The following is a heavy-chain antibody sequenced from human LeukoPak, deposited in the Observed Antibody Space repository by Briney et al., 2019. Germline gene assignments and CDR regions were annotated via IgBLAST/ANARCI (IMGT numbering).Heavy chain of an antibody. V-gene: IGHV3-21*01. D-gene: IGHD3-3*01. J-gene: IGHJ4*02. CDR3: VRGTEYDLLSGKNFGQFYFEY. CDR1: GFTFRSYS. Sequence: GSLRLSCVASGFTFRSYSLNWVRQAPGKGLEWVSSISSGAYIYYADSFKGRFTISRDNAKDSVYLQMNGLRDDDTAVYYCVRGTEYDLLSGKNFGQFYFEYWGQGTLVTVSS. CDR2: ISSGAYI.